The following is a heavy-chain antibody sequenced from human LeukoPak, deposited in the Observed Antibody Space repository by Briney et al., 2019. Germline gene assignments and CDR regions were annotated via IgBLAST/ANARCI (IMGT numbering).Heavy chain of an antibody. J-gene: IGHJ4*02. CDR3: ARAVSVSGGDGY. Sequence: GGSLRLSCTASGFTFSNNWMNWVRQAPGKGLEWVSVIYSGGSTYYADSVKGRFTISRDNSKNTLYLQMNSLRAEDTAVYYCARAVSVSGGDGYWGQGTLVTVSS. V-gene: IGHV3-53*01. CDR1: GFTFSNNW. CDR2: IYSGGST. D-gene: IGHD2-21*02.